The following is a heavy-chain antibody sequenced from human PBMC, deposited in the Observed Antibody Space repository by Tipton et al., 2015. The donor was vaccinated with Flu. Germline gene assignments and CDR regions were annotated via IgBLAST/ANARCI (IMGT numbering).Heavy chain of an antibody. J-gene: IGHJ4*02. CDR1: GDSIRSDYY. D-gene: IGHD3-10*02. Sequence: LSLTCTISGDSIRSDYYWGWIRQPPGKGLEWIGHIFHTGSTYHKPSLKSRVTISINTSKNQFSLKLSSVTPADTAVYYCARHTGDSVRGVIDYWGQGTLVTVSS. V-gene: IGHV4-38-2*02. CDR2: IFHTGST. CDR3: ARHTGDSVRGVIDY.